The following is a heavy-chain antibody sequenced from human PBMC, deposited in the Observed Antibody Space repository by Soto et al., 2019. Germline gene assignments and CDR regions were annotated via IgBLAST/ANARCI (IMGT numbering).Heavy chain of an antibody. CDR1: GDSISTTNYY. CDR3: AGAPYHGTNSRGPLDM. Sequence: QVQLQESGPGLVEPSQTLSLTCSVAGDSISTTNYYWSWIRQPPGKGLEWIGYISYSGTTYYHPSVHRRLNISRVTSTNQFSRTLCSVTAADTAVYNCAGAPYHGTNSRGPLDMWGQGTVVTVSS. D-gene: IGHD2-8*01. J-gene: IGHJ3*02. CDR2: ISYSGTT. V-gene: IGHV4-30-4*01.